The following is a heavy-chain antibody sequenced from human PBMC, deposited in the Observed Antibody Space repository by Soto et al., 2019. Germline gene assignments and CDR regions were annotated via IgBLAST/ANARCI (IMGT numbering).Heavy chain of an antibody. J-gene: IGHJ2*01. D-gene: IGHD3-16*02. V-gene: IGHV1-18*01. CDR2: ISVYNDNR. CDR3: ARYRGAPYWYLAL. Sequence: QVQLVQSGAEVRKHGASVKVSCKASGYTFTEYDISWVRQAPGQGLEWMGWISVYNDNRHYAEKVQGRVTLTIDKSTSTAYMEMRTLISDDTAIYYCARYRGAPYWYLALWGRGILVTVSS. CDR1: GYTFTEYD.